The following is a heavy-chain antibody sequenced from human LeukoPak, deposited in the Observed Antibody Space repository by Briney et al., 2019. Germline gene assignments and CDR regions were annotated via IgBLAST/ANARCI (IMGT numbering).Heavy chain of an antibody. CDR3: ARVAYYYDSSGSVYYYYYMDV. CDR2: IKQDGSEK. Sequence: GGSLRLSCAASGFTFSSYWMSWVRQAPGKGLEWVANIKQDGSEKYYVDSAKGRFTISRDNAKNSLYLQMNSLRAEDTAVYYCARVAYYYDSSGSVYYYYYMDVWGKGTTVTVSS. D-gene: IGHD3-22*01. J-gene: IGHJ6*03. CDR1: GFTFSSYW. V-gene: IGHV3-7*01.